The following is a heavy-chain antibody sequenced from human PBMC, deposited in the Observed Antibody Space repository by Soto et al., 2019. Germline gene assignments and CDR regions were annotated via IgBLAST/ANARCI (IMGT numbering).Heavy chain of an antibody. Sequence: PSETLSLTCTVSGGSISSSSYYWGWIRQPPGKGLEWIGSIYYSGSTYYNPSLKSRVTISVDTSKNQFSLKLTSVTAADTAVYYCARGPRITMVRGVIPYYMDVWGKGTTVTVSS. CDR1: GGSISSSSYY. D-gene: IGHD3-10*01. CDR3: ARGPRITMVRGVIPYYMDV. V-gene: IGHV4-39*01. CDR2: IYYSGST. J-gene: IGHJ6*03.